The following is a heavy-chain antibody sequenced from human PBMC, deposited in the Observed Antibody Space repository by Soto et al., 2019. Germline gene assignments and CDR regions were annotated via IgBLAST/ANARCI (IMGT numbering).Heavy chain of an antibody. Sequence: QVQLQQWGAGLLKPSETLSLTCAVYGGSFSGYYWSWIRQPPGQGLEWMGEINHSGSSNYNPSLMSRVTISVDQCKNQVSRKLGSVTDADTAVYYCARRSVTMVRGAYYYYMDVWGKGTTVTVSS. V-gene: IGHV4-34*01. CDR2: INHSGSS. D-gene: IGHD3-10*01. CDR3: ARRSVTMVRGAYYYYMDV. J-gene: IGHJ6*03. CDR1: GGSFSGYY.